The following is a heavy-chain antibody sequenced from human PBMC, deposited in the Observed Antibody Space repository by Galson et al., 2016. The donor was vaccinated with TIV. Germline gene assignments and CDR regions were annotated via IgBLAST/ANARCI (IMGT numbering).Heavy chain of an antibody. Sequence: CAISGDSVSSNSAAWNWIRQSPSRGLEWLGRTYYRTKWYNDYAAPVKSRITINPDTSKNQFSLQLNSVTPEDTAVYYCARASSSWLITVHLDYWGQGTWSPSLQ. J-gene: IGHJ4*02. V-gene: IGHV6-1*01. CDR1: GDSVSSNSAA. CDR3: ARASSSWLITVHLDY. D-gene: IGHD6-13*01. CDR2: TYYRTKWYN.